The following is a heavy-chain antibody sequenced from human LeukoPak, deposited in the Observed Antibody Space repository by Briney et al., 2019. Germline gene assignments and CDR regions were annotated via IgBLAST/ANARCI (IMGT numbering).Heavy chain of an antibody. CDR1: GFTFSDAW. J-gene: IGHJ4*02. D-gene: IGHD3-16*01. Sequence: GGSLRLSCAASGFTFSDAWMSWVRQTPGTGLQWVGRIKRKTDGGTTDYAALVKGRFTISRDDSKNTLHLQMNSLKTEDTAVYYCTTDDYGYWGQGTLVTVSS. CDR2: IKRKTDGGTT. V-gene: IGHV3-15*01. CDR3: TTDDYGY.